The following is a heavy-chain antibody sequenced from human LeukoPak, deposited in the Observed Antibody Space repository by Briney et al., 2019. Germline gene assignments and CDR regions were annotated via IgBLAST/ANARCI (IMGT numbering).Heavy chain of an antibody. CDR1: GGSICSYY. J-gene: IGHJ4*02. CDR3: ALGYSSSWSFDY. Sequence: SETLSLTCTVSGGSICSYYWSWIRQPPGKGLEWIGYIYYSGSTNYNPSLKSRVTISVDTSKNQFSLKLSSVTAADTAVYYCALGYSSSWSFDYWGQGTLVTVSS. V-gene: IGHV4-59*08. D-gene: IGHD6-13*01. CDR2: IYYSGST.